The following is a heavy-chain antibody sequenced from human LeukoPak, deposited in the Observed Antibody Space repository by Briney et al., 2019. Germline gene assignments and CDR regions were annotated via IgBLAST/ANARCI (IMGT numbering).Heavy chain of an antibody. Sequence: SETLSLTCAGYGESFSGYYWRWIRQPPGKGLEWIGEINHSGSTNYNPSLKSRVTKSVDKSKNQFSLKLSSETAADTAVYYCAIIDYVEFDHWGQGTLVTVSS. CDR2: INHSGST. V-gene: IGHV4-34*01. CDR1: GESFSGYY. D-gene: IGHD4-17*01. CDR3: AIIDYVEFDH. J-gene: IGHJ4*02.